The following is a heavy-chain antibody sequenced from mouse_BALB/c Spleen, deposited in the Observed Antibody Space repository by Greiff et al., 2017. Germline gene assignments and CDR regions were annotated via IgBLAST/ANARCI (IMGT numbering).Heavy chain of an antibody. Sequence: EVQGVESGGGLVQPGGSRKLSCAASGFTFSSFGMHWVRQAPEKGLEWVAYISSGSSTIYYADTVKGRFTISRDNPKNTLFLQMTSLRSEDTAMYYCARREGLSYWYFDVWGAGTTVTVSS. CDR3: ARREGLSYWYFDV. D-gene: IGHD3-2*02. CDR2: ISSGSSTI. J-gene: IGHJ1*01. CDR1: GFTFSSFG. V-gene: IGHV5-17*02.